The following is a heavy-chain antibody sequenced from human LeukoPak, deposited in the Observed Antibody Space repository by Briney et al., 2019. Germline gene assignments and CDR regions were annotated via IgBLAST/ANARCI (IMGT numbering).Heavy chain of an antibody. Sequence: GGSLRLSCAASGFSFSDFFFSWIRQAPGKGLEWVSYISTSGTTIYYADSVKGRFTISRDNAKNSLYLQMNSLRAEDTAVYYCARVTNYYDGGAYYRPIDYWGQGTLVTVTS. CDR2: ISTSGTTI. V-gene: IGHV3-11*01. CDR3: ARVTNYYDGGAYYRPIDY. CDR1: GFSFSDFF. D-gene: IGHD3-22*01. J-gene: IGHJ4*02.